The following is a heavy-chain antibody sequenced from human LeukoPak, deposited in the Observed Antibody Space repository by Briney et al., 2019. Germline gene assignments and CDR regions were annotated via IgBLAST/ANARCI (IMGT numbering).Heavy chain of an antibody. D-gene: IGHD3-22*01. CDR1: GFTFSSYA. CDR3: ARAFDYYDSSGYYYDAFDI. V-gene: IGHV3-23*01. J-gene: IGHJ3*02. CDR2: ISGSGGST. Sequence: PGGSLRLSCAASGFTFSSYAMSWVRQAPGKGLEWVSAISGSGGSTYYADSVKGRFTISRDNSKNTLYLQMNSLRAEDTAVYYCARAFDYYDSSGYYYDAFDIWGQGTMVTVSS.